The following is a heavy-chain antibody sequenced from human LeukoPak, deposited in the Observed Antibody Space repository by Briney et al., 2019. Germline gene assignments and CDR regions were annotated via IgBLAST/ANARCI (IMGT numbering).Heavy chain of an antibody. D-gene: IGHD3-22*01. J-gene: IGHJ4*02. V-gene: IGHV3-30*02. CDR3: AKDRYYDSRDLDY. CDR1: GFTFSSYG. Sequence: GGSLRLSCAASGFTFSSYGMHWVRQAPGKGLEWVAFIRYDGSNKYNADSVKGRFTISRDNSKNTLYLQMNSLRAEDTAVYYCAKDRYYDSRDLDYWGQGALVTVSS. CDR2: IRYDGSNK.